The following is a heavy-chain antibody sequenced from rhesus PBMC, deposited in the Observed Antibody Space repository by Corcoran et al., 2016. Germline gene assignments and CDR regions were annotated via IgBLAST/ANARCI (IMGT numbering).Heavy chain of an antibody. CDR2: IYGSGSST. J-gene: IGHJ6*01. V-gene: IGHV4-169*02. CDR3: AREVHRYGLDS. CDR1: GGSISSSY. Sequence: QLQLQESGPGLVKPSETLSVTCAVSGGSISSSYWSGIRQAPGKGLEWIGYIYGSGSSTNYNPSLKSRVTLSVDTSKNQLSLKLSSVTTADTAVYYCAREVHRYGLDSWGQGVVVTVSS. D-gene: IGHD6-13*01.